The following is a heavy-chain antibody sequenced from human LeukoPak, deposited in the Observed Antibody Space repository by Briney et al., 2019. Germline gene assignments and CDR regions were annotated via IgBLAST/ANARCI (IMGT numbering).Heavy chain of an antibody. D-gene: IGHD3-22*01. CDR3: ASTRGYYDSSGYYQYYFDY. CDR2: IYYSGST. V-gene: IGHV4-31*03. Sequence: SETLSLTCTVSGGSISSGGYYWSWIRQHPGKGPEWIGYIYYSGSTYYNPSLKSRVTISVDASKNQFSLKLSSVTAADTAVYYCASTRGYYDSSGYYQYYFDYWGQGTLVTVSS. J-gene: IGHJ4*02. CDR1: GGSISSGGYY.